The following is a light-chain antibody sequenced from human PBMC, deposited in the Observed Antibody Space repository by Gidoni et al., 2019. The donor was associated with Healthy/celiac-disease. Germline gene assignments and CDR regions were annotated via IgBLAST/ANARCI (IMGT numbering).Light chain of an antibody. Sequence: DIQMTQSPSSLSASVGDRVTITCQASQDISNYLNWYQQKPGKAPKLLIYDASNLETGVPSRFSGSGYGTDCTLTISSLQPEDIATYYWQQYDNLLLTFGGGTKVEIK. V-gene: IGKV1-33*01. CDR3: QQYDNLLLT. CDR1: QDISNY. J-gene: IGKJ4*01. CDR2: DAS.